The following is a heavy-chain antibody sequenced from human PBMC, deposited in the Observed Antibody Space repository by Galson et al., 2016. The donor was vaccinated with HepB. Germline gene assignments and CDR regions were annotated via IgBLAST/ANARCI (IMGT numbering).Heavy chain of an antibody. V-gene: IGHV4-4*07. J-gene: IGHJ4*02. CDR2: ISVSEST. CDR3: ARDVDGNYLFDY. Sequence: ETLSLTCTVSGGSFDSYYWSWIRQPAGKGLEWIGRISVSESTKYNPSLKSRVTTSIDRSKKHFSLKLSSLTAADTAVYYCARDVDGNYLFDYWGQGILVTVSS. D-gene: IGHD1-7*01. CDR1: GGSFDSYY.